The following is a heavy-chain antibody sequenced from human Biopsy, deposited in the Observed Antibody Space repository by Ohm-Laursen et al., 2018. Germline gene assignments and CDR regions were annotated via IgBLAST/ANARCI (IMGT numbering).Heavy chain of an antibody. CDR3: ARLLRPDY. CDR1: GFTFRSYW. D-gene: IGHD2-15*01. J-gene: IGHJ4*02. Sequence: GSLRLSCTASGFTFRSYWMSWVRQAPGKGLEWVANIKQDESDIYYVDSVKGRFTISRDNAKNSLYLQMDSLRAEDTAVYYCARLLRPDYWGQGTLVTVSS. V-gene: IGHV3-7*01. CDR2: IKQDESDI.